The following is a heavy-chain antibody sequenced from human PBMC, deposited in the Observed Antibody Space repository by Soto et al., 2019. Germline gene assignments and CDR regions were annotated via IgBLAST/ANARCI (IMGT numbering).Heavy chain of an antibody. CDR2: IYSGGST. Sequence: LRLSCAASGFTVSSNYMSWVRQAPGKGLEWVSVIYSGGSTYYADSVKGRFTISRDNSKNTLYLQMNSLRAEDTAVYYCARDWITSGRGVGEDYYGMDVWCRGTRVTVSS. D-gene: IGHD3-10*01. J-gene: IGHJ6*02. V-gene: IGHV3-53*01. CDR3: ARDWITSGRGVGEDYYGMDV. CDR1: GFTVSSNY.